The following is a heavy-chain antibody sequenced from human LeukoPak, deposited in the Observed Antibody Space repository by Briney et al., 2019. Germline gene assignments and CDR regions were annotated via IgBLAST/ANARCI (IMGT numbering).Heavy chain of an antibody. V-gene: IGHV4-59*01. Sequence: SETLSLTCTVSGGSIRSYYWSWIRQPPGQGLEWIGYIYYTGSTSYNPSLKSRVTISVDTSKNQFSLMLSSVTAADTAVYYCAKNWLSGHDFYVLGVWGQGTTVTVSS. CDR3: AKNWLSGHDFYVLGV. CDR2: IYYTGST. CDR1: GGSIRSYY. J-gene: IGHJ6*02. D-gene: IGHD2-21*02.